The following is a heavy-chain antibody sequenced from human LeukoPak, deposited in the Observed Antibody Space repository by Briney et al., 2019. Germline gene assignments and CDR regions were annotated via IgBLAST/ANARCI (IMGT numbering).Heavy chain of an antibody. Sequence: GRSLRLSCAASGFTFSSYGMHWVRQAPGKGLEWVAVISYDGCNKYYADSVKGRFTISRDNSKNTLYLQMNSLRAEDTAVYYCAKDRIQLWLQLDYWGQGTLVTVSS. CDR1: GFTFSSYG. CDR3: AKDRIQLWLQLDY. D-gene: IGHD5-18*01. CDR2: ISYDGCNK. V-gene: IGHV3-30*18. J-gene: IGHJ4*02.